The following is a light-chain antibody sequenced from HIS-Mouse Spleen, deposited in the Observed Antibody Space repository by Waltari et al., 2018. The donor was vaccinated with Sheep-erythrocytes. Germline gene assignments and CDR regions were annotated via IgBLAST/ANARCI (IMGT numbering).Light chain of an antibody. CDR1: ALPKQS. CDR2: KDS. J-gene: IGLJ2*01. CDR3: QSADSSGTYVV. Sequence: SYELTQPPSVSVSPGQTARITCSGDALPKQSAYWYQQKPGQAPVLVIYKDSGRPSGIPGRFSGSSSGTTVTLTISRVQAEDEADYYCQSADSSGTYVVFGGGTKLTVL. V-gene: IGLV3-25*03.